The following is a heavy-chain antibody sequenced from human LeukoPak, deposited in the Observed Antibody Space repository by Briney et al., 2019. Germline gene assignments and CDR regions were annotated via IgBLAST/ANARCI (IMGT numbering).Heavy chain of an antibody. V-gene: IGHV3-23*01. Sequence: PGGSLRLSCAASGFTFSSYAMSWVRQAPGKGLEWVPVISGSGGSTYYADSVKGRFTISRDNSKNTLYLQMNSLRAEDTAVYYCAKDGHYGFWSGYYTNFDYWGQGTLVTVSS. CDR1: GFTFSSYA. CDR3: AKDGHYGFWSGYYTNFDY. CDR2: ISGSGGST. D-gene: IGHD3-3*01. J-gene: IGHJ4*02.